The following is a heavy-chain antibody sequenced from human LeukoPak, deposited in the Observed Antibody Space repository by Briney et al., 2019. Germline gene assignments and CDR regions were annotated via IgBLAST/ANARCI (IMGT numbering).Heavy chain of an antibody. Sequence: AGGSLRLSCAGSGFTFSDYYMSWVRQGPGEGLEWVSYISSSSTYTDYADSVKGRFTISRDNAKNSLYLQMNSLRADDTAVYYCARILGYCSGGTCFEDYWGQGTLVTVSS. J-gene: IGHJ4*02. CDR3: ARILGYCSGGTCFEDY. V-gene: IGHV3-11*03. CDR1: GFTFSDYY. CDR2: ISSSSTYT. D-gene: IGHD2-15*01.